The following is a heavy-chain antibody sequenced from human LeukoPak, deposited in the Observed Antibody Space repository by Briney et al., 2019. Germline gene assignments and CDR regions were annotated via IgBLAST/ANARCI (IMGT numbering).Heavy chain of an antibody. D-gene: IGHD6-19*01. CDR2: ITSSSSTI. V-gene: IGHV3-48*04. CDR1: GFTFSSYS. CDR3: AREIWAGTDY. Sequence: PGGSLRLSCAASGFTFSSYSMNWVRQAPGKGLEWLSYITSSSSTIYYADSVKGRFTISRDNAKNSLYLQMNGLRADDTAVYYCAREIWAGTDYWGQGTLVTVSS. J-gene: IGHJ4*02.